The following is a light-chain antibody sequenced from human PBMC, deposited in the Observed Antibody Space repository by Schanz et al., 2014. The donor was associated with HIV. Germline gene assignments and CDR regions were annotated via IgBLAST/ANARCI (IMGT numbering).Light chain of an antibody. V-gene: IGKV3D-20*02. CDR1: QSVSSSY. CDR2: DAF. Sequence: EIVLTQSPGTLSLSPGERATLSCRASQSVSSSYLAWYQQKPGQAPSLLIYDAFNRANGIPARFSGSGSGTDFILTISSLEPEDFAVYYCQQRSTWPRLTFGGGTKVEI. J-gene: IGKJ4*01. CDR3: QQRSTWPRLT.